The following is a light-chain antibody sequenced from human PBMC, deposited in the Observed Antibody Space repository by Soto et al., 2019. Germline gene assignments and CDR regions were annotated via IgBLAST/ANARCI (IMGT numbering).Light chain of an antibody. CDR1: SGHSSYA. V-gene: IGLV4-69*01. Sequence: QLVLTQSPSASASLGASVKLTCTLSSGHSSYAIAWHQQQPEKGPRYLMKVNSDGTHSKGDGIPDRFSGSSSGAERYLTISSLQSEDEADYYCQTWGTGTVVFGGGTKVTVL. J-gene: IGLJ2*01. CDR2: VNSDGTH. CDR3: QTWGTGTVV.